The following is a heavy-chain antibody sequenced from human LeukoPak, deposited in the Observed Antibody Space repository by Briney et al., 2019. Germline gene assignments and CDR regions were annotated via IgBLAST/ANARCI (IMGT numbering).Heavy chain of an antibody. CDR2: MNPESGNT. CDR1: GYSFNSYA. D-gene: IGHD3-22*01. Sequence: ASVKVSCKASGYSFNSYAINWVRQATGQGLEWMGWMNPESGNTGYVQKFQGRVTMTWNTSISTAYMELSRLRSEDTAVYYCARGVNYYDGSGHGGYWGQGTLVTVSS. CDR3: ARGVNYYDGSGHGGY. J-gene: IGHJ4*02. V-gene: IGHV1-8*01.